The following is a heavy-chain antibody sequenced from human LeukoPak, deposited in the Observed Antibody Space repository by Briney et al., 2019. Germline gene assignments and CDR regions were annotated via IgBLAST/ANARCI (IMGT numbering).Heavy chain of an antibody. V-gene: IGHV4-4*02. D-gene: IGHD6-19*01. J-gene: IGHJ4*02. Sequence: PSETLSLTCAVSGGSISSVNLWSCVRQSPGKGLEWVGEMYLSGTTTYNPSLRGRVTISIDKSKNQLSLKLSSVTAADTAVYYCAGLEGRYTTGLYYYFDYWGQGTLATVSS. CDR2: MYLSGTT. CDR3: AGLEGRYTTGLYYYFDY. CDR1: GGSISSVNL.